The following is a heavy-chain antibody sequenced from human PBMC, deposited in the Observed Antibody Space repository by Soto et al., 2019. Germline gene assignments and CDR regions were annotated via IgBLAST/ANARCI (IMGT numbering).Heavy chain of an antibody. CDR3: AAGTLGAVWTPLDH. D-gene: IGHD3-16*01. J-gene: IGHJ4*02. Sequence: QVHLQESGPRLVKPSETLSLTCDVSGGSFGDNYWTWIRHFPGKGLECVGYIYYSVSTNYNPSLKSRVSISVDASKAQFSLRLTSVTAADTALYYCAAGTLGAVWTPLDHWGQGILVTVSS. V-gene: IGHV4-59*03. CDR2: IYYSVST. CDR1: GGSFGDNY.